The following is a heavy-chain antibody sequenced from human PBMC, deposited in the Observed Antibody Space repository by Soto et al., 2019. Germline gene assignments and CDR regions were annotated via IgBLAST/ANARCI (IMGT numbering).Heavy chain of an antibody. CDR2: ISYEGSNT. D-gene: IGHD1-1*01. Sequence: PGGSLRLSCVASGFTFDTYGIHWVRQAPGKGLQWVALISYEGSNTYNADSVRGRFTISRDNSKNALYLQMNTLRPEDTGVYYCARVTPGNNLYYFSGLDFWGQGTSVTVSS. CDR3: ARVTPGNNLYYFSGLDF. V-gene: IGHV3-30-3*01. J-gene: IGHJ6*02. CDR1: GFTFDTYG.